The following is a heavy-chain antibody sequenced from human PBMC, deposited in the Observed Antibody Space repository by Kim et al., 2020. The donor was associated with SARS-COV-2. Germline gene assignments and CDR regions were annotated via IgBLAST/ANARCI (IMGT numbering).Heavy chain of an antibody. CDR2: IYYSGST. CDR1: GGSISSSSYY. Sequence: SETLSLTCTVSGGSISSSSYYWGWIRQPPGKGLEWIGSIYYSGSTYYNPSLKSRVTISVDTSKNQFSLKLSSVTAADTAVYYCARGIVVVVAAPNNWFDPWGQGTLVTLSS. V-gene: IGHV4-39*07. D-gene: IGHD2-15*01. CDR3: ARGIVVVVAAPNNWFDP. J-gene: IGHJ5*02.